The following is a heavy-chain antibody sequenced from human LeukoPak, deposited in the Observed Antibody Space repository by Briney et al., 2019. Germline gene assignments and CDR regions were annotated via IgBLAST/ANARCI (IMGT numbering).Heavy chain of an antibody. V-gene: IGHV3-30*02. J-gene: IGHJ4*02. CDR2: TRSDGSDK. CDR3: GKHDSASDY. CDR1: GFIFSSYG. D-gene: IGHD1-26*01. Sequence: GESLKISFVASGFIFSSYGMHWVRQAPGKGREWVAFTRSDGSDKYYTGSVKGRFTISRDNSKNTLYLQMNSLRAEDTAVYYCGKHDSASDYWGQGTLVTVSS.